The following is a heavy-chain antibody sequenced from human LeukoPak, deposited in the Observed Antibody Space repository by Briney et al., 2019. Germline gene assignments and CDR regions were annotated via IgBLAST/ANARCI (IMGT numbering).Heavy chain of an antibody. CDR2: LYPDTST. D-gene: IGHD5-18*01. J-gene: IGHJ5*02. V-gene: IGHV3-53*01. CDR1: GLTVNGNY. Sequence: GGSLRLSCAVSGLTVNGNYMSWVRQAPGKGLEWVSFLYPDTSTYYADSVKGRFAISRENSRNTVHLQMNNLRVEDTAVYYCARGSYGYANNWFDPWGQGTLVTVSS. CDR3: ARGSYGYANNWFDP.